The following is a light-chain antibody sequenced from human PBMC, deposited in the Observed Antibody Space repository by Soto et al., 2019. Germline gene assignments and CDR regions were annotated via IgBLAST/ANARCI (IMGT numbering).Light chain of an antibody. CDR3: QHYDEYPRT. CDR1: QGISSF. V-gene: IGKV1D-13*01. Sequence: AIQLTQSPSSLSASVGGRATMPCIASQGISSFLAWYQQKPGEPPTLLNYDASSLESGLPSRFSGGGSETEFTLTISSLQPDDVATYYCQHYDEYPRTFGQGTKVDI. CDR2: DAS. J-gene: IGKJ1*01.